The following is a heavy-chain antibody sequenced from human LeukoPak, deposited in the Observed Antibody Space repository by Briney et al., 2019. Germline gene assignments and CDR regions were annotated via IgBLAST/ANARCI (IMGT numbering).Heavy chain of an antibody. J-gene: IGHJ4*02. CDR2: IKKDGSEK. D-gene: IGHD5-18*01. CDR1: GFTFSSYT. V-gene: IGHV3-7*01. CDR3: ARDLSGVTGYTYGRGIDY. Sequence: GGSLRLSCAASGFTFSSYTMNWVRQAPGKGLEWVANIKKDGSEKYYVDSVKGRFTISRDNAKTSLYLQMNSLRAEDTAVYYCARDLSGVTGYTYGRGIDYWGQGTLVTVSS.